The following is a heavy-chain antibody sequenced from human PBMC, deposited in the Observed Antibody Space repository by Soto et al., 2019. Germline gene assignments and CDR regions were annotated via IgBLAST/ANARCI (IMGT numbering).Heavy chain of an antibody. V-gene: IGHV3-11*01. CDR2: ISSSGSTI. J-gene: IGHJ4*02. Sequence: GGSLRLSCAASGFTFSDYHMSWIRQAPGKGLEWVSYISSSGSTIYYADSVKGRFTISRDNAKNSLYLQMNSLRAEDTAVYYCARSMGSYRKVPPLFDYWGQGTLVTVSS. CDR3: ARSMGSYRKVPPLFDY. D-gene: IGHD3-16*02. CDR1: GFTFSDYH.